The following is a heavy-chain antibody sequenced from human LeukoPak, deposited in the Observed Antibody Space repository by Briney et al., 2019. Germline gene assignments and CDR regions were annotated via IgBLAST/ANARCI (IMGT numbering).Heavy chain of an antibody. CDR1: GGSISSYY. CDR2: IYYSGST. D-gene: IGHD2-2*02. V-gene: IGHV4-59*01. J-gene: IGHJ4*02. CDR3: ARDRGGRAAIDY. Sequence: PSETLSLTCTVSGGSISSYYWSWIRQPPGKGLEWIGYIYYSGSTNYNPSLKSRVTISVDTSKNQFSLKLSSVTAADTAVYYCARDRGGRAAIDYWGQGTLVTVSS.